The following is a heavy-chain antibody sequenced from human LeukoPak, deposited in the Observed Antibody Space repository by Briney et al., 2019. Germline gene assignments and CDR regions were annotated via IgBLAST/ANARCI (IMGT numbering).Heavy chain of an antibody. V-gene: IGHV1-18*03. CDR3: AREKLSIAARLFDY. J-gene: IGHJ4*02. Sequence: ASVKVSCKASGYTFTSYGISWVRQAPGQGLEWMGWISAYNGNTNYAQKLQGRVTMTTDTSASTAYMELSSLRSEDMAVYYCAREKLSIAARLFDYWGQGTLVTVSS. CDR1: GYTFTSYG. D-gene: IGHD6-6*01. CDR2: ISAYNGNT.